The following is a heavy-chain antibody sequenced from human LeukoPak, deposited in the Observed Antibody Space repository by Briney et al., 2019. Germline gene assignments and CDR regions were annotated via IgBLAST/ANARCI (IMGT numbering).Heavy chain of an antibody. CDR2: IGATGGSV. D-gene: IGHD3-10*01. J-gene: IGHJ6*02. Sequence: GGSLRLSCAASGFTFSNYAMTWFRQTPGRGLEWVSAIGATGGSVYYADFVKGRFTISRDDSKNTVYLQLSRLSAEDTAIYYCAKEASERVVGGVITNYYYYGLDVWGPGTTVTVSS. V-gene: IGHV3-23*01. CDR3: AKEASERVVGGVITNYYYYGLDV. CDR1: GFTFSNYA.